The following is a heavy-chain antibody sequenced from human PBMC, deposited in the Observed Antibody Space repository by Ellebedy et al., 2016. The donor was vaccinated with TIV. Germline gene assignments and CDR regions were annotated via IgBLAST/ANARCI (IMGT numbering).Heavy chain of an antibody. CDR3: ARDAGYFDL. J-gene: IGHJ2*01. CDR1: GFTFSSYW. Sequence: GGSLRLSCAASGFTFSSYWMHWVRQAPGKGLVWVSRISSDGSSTSYADSVKGRFTISRDNANNSLYLQMNSLRAEDTAVYYCARDAGYFDLWGRGILVTVSS. V-gene: IGHV3-74*01. CDR2: ISSDGSST.